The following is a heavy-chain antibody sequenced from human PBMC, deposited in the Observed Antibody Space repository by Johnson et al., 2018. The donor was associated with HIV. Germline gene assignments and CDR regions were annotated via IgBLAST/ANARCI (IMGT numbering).Heavy chain of an antibody. J-gene: IGHJ3*02. D-gene: IGHD3/OR15-3a*01. Sequence: VQLVESGGGLVQPGRSLRLSCAASGFIFSNAWMTWVRQSPGKGLEWVAVISYDGSNKYYAYSVKGRFTISRDNSKNTLYLQMNSLRAEDTAIYYCAPWTAIWGQGTMVTVSS. CDR1: GFIFSNAW. V-gene: IGHV3-30*03. CDR3: APWTAI. CDR2: ISYDGSNK.